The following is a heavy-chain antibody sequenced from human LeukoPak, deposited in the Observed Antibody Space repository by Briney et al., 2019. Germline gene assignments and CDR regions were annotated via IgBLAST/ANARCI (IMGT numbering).Heavy chain of an antibody. D-gene: IGHD1-26*01. CDR3: ARGLTSGSYSFDY. CDR1: GGTFSSYA. V-gene: IGHV1-69*13. CDR2: IIPIFGTA. J-gene: IGHJ4*02. Sequence: GASVKVSCKASGGTFSSYAISWVRQAPGQGLEWMGGIIPIFGTANYAQKFQGRVTITADESTSTAYMELSSLGSEDTAVYYCARGLTSGSYSFDYWGQGTLVTVSS.